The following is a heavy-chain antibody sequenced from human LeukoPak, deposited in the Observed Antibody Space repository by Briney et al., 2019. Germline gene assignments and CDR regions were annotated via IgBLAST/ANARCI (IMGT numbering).Heavy chain of an antibody. CDR1: GFSFSNQA. D-gene: IGHD2-8*02. Sequence: PGGSLRLSCAASGFSFSNQAMHWVRQAPGKGRQCVALIWYDGSNEFYADSVKGRFTISRDNSKNTLYLQMNSLRAEDTAIYYCAREAGYDTGGYPRDYWGQGTLVTVSS. J-gene: IGHJ4*02. V-gene: IGHV3-33*01. CDR3: AREAGYDTGGYPRDY. CDR2: IWYDGSNE.